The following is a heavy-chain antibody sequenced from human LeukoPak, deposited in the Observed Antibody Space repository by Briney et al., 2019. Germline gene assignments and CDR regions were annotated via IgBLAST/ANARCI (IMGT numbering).Heavy chain of an antibody. CDR2: IYYSGST. V-gene: IGHV4-61*01. D-gene: IGHD2-21*02. CDR1: GGSVSSGNYY. Sequence: SETLSLTCTVSGGSVSSGNYYWSWIRQPPGKGLEWIGYIYYSGSTNYNPSLKSRVTISIDTPKNQFSLKLRSVTAADTAVYYCARDRGRVVVTTLYYGMDVWGQGTTVTVSS. J-gene: IGHJ6*02. CDR3: ARDRGRVVVTTLYYGMDV.